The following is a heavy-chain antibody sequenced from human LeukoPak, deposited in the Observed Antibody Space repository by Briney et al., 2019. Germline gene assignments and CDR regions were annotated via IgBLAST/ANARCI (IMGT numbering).Heavy chain of an antibody. Sequence: SETLSLTCTVSGGSISGTIYYWGWIRQPPGKGLEWIGTMYYSGSTYYNPSLKSRVTISVDTPKNQFSLKLSSVTAADTAVYYCARHAGSYYTYNFDYWGQGTLVTVSS. CDR3: ARHAGSYYTYNFDY. CDR1: GGSISGTIYY. D-gene: IGHD3-22*01. J-gene: IGHJ4*02. V-gene: IGHV4-39*01. CDR2: MYYSGST.